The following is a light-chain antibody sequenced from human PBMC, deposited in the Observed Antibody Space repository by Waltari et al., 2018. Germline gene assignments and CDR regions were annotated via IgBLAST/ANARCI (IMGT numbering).Light chain of an antibody. V-gene: IGLV1-47*01. Sequence: QSVLTQPPSASGTPGQRVTISCSGSSSNIGSNYVYWYQQLPGTAPKLLIYRNNHRPSGVPDRFSGSMSGTAASRAISGLRSEDEAEYYCAAWEDSLSGPVFGGGTKLTVL. CDR3: AAWEDSLSGPV. CDR1: SSNIGSNY. CDR2: RNN. J-gene: IGLJ2*01.